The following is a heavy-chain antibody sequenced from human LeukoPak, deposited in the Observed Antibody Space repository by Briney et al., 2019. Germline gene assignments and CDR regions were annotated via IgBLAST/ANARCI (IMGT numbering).Heavy chain of an antibody. D-gene: IGHD2-15*01. CDR3: AIGYCSGGSCRSEDYYYGMDV. CDR1: GYSFTSNW. V-gene: IGHV5-51*01. J-gene: IGHJ6*02. Sequence: GESLKISCKGSGYSFTSNWIGWVRQMPGKGLEWMGIIYPGDSDTRYSPSFQGQVTISADKSISTAYLQWSSLKASDTAMYYCAIGYCSGGSCRSEDYYYGMDVWGQGTTVTVSS. CDR2: IYPGDSDT.